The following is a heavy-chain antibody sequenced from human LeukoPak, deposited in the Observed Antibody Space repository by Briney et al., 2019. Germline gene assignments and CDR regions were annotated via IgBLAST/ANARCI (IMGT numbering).Heavy chain of an antibody. J-gene: IGHJ4*02. CDR3: AQSSGWDSLKY. D-gene: IGHD6-19*01. V-gene: IGHV1-2*02. Sequence: ASVKVSCKASGHTFTGYYMHWVRQAPGQGLEWMGWINPNSGGTNHAQKFQGRVSMTRDTSISTAYMELSRLRSDDTAVYYCAQSSGWDSLKYWGQGTLVPVSS. CDR1: GHTFTGYY. CDR2: INPNSGGT.